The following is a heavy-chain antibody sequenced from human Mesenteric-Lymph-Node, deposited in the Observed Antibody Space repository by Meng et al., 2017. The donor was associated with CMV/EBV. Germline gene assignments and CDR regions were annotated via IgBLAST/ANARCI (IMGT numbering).Heavy chain of an antibody. Sequence: GFTFSSYGMHWVRQAPGKGLEWVAVIWYDGSNKYYADSVKGRFTISRDNSKNTLYLQMNSLRAEDTAVYYCARGTGWQQLARGGTDYWGQGTLVTVSS. CDR2: IWYDGSNK. J-gene: IGHJ4*02. D-gene: IGHD6-13*01. CDR3: ARGTGWQQLARGGTDY. CDR1: GFTFSSYG. V-gene: IGHV3-33*01.